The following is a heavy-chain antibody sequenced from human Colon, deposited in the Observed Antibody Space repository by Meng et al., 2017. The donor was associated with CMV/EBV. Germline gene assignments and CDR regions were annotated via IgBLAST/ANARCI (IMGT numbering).Heavy chain of an antibody. Sequence: SCKASGYTFTSYYMRWMRQAPGQGLEWMGIINHSGGSTSYAQKFQGRVTMTRDTSTSTVYMELSSLRSEDTAVYYCARGSPYDSSLYWGQGTLVTVSS. CDR2: INHSGGST. CDR1: GYTFTSYY. J-gene: IGHJ4*02. CDR3: ARGSPYDSSLY. D-gene: IGHD3-22*01. V-gene: IGHV1-46*01.